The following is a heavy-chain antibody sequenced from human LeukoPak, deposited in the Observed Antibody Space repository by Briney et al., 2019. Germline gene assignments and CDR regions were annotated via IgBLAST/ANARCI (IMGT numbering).Heavy chain of an antibody. CDR2: INPNSGGT. D-gene: IGHD4-17*01. J-gene: IGHJ3*02. Sequence: ASVKVSCKASGYTFTGYYMRWVRQAPGQGLEWMGWINPNSGGTNYAQKFQGRVTMTRDTSISTAYMELSRLRSDDTAVYYCARDPSEYYGDYAFDIWGQGTMVTVSS. CDR3: ARDPSEYYGDYAFDI. V-gene: IGHV1-2*02. CDR1: GYTFTGYY.